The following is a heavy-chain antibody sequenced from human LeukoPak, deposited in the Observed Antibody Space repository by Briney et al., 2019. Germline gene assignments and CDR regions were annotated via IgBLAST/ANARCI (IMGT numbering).Heavy chain of an antibody. CDR3: ARLRYSYGSNYFDY. V-gene: IGHV2-70*11. Sequence: SGPALVKPTQTLTLTCTFSGFSLSARGMCVSWIRQPPGKALEWLARIDWDDDKYYSTSLKTRLTISKDTSKNQVVLTMTNLDPVDTATYYCARLRYSYGSNYFDYWGQGTLVTVSS. J-gene: IGHJ4*02. D-gene: IGHD5-18*01. CDR1: GFSLSARGMC. CDR2: IDWDDDK.